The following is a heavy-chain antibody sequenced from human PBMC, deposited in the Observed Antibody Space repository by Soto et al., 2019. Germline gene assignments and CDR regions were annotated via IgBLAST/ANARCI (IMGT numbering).Heavy chain of an antibody. Sequence: GGSLRFSCAASGFTVSSNYMSWVRQAPGKGLEWVSVIYSGGSTYYADSVKGRFTISRDNSKNTLYLQMNSLRAEDTAVYYCARATATAIPGFDYWGQGTLVTVSS. D-gene: IGHD2-21*02. CDR2: IYSGGST. CDR3: ARATATAIPGFDY. CDR1: GFTVSSNY. V-gene: IGHV3-53*01. J-gene: IGHJ4*02.